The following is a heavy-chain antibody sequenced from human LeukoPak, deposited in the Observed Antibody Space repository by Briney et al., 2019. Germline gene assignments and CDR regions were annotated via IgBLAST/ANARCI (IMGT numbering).Heavy chain of an antibody. D-gene: IGHD3-22*01. V-gene: IGHV4-34*01. CDR2: INHSGST. CDR1: GGSFSGYY. CDR3: ARGRDSSGYYLHY. J-gene: IGHJ4*02. Sequence: SETLSLTCAVYGGSFSGYYWSWIRQPPGKGLEWIGEINHSGSTNYNPSLKSRVTLSVDTSKNQFSLKLSSVTAADTAVYYCARGRDSSGYYLHYWGQGTLVTVSS.